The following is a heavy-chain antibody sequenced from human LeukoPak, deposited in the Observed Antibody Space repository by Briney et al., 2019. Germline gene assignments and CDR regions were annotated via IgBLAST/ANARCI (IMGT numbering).Heavy chain of an antibody. V-gene: IGHV1-8*01. CDR1: GYTFTSYE. D-gene: IGHD5-12*01. CDR2: MNPNSGNT. J-gene: IGHJ4*02. CDR3: ARGRGHGGGGDY. Sequence: ASVKVSCKASGYTFTSYEINGVRQATGQGLEWMGWMNPNSGNTGYAQKFQGRVTMNRNTSISTAYMELSSLRSEDTAVYYCARGRGHGGGGDYWGQGTLVTVSS.